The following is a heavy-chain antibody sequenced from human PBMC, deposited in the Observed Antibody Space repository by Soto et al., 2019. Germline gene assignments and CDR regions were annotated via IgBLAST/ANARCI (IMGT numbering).Heavy chain of an antibody. CDR1: GGTFSSYA. V-gene: IGHV1-69*01. CDR3: ARSASRLYYYYFGMDV. Sequence: SVNVSFKASGGTFSSYAISWVRQAPGQGLEWMGGIIPIFGTANYAQKFQGRVTITADESTSTDYMELSSLRSEDTAVYYCARSASRLYYYYFGMDVWGQGTTVTVSS. J-gene: IGHJ6*02. CDR2: IIPIFGTA.